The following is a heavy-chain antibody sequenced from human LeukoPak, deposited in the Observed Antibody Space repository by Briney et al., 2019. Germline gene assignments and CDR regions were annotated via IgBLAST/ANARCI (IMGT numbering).Heavy chain of an antibody. CDR1: GFSINSAYY. CDR3: ARLPRSVFGVDYIDY. J-gene: IGHJ4*02. D-gene: IGHD3-3*01. Sequence: SETLSLTCTVSGFSINSAYYWGWLRPPPGKGKEWTGAINHSGTTYHNPSLKSRVTISVDTSHNQFFLSLSYVTAADTGVYYCARLPRSVFGVDYIDYWGQGTLVTVSS. CDR2: INHSGTT. V-gene: IGHV4-38-2*02.